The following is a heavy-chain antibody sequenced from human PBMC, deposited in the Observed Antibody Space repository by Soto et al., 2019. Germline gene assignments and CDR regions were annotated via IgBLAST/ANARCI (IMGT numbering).Heavy chain of an antibody. J-gene: IGHJ4*02. CDR2: IWYDGSNK. CDR3: ARAGRGYYYDSSGYPLDY. CDR1: GFTFSRYG. D-gene: IGHD3-22*01. V-gene: IGHV3-33*01. Sequence: PGGSLRLSCAASGFTFSRYGMHWGRQAPGKGLEWVAVIWYDGSNKYYADSVKGRFTISRDNSKNTLYLQMNSLRAEDTAVYYCARAGRGYYYDSSGYPLDYWGQGT.